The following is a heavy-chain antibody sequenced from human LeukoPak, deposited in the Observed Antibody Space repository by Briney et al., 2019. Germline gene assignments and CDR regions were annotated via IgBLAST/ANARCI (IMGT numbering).Heavy chain of an antibody. J-gene: IGHJ4*02. CDR2: IWYDGSNK. CDR1: GFTFSTSG. CDR3: ARARGVSTGYRPIDY. V-gene: IGHV3-33*01. Sequence: PGESLRLSRAASGFTFSTSGMHWVRQAPGKGLEWVAVIWYDGSNKHYAESVKGRFSISRDNSKSTLYLQMNSLRAEDTAVYYCARARGVSTGYRPIDYWGQGTLVTVSS. D-gene: IGHD3-22*01.